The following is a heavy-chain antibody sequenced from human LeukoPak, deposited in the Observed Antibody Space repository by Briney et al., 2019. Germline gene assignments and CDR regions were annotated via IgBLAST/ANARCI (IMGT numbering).Heavy chain of an antibody. CDR3: ARDISSSVGGGNPDDAFDI. D-gene: IGHD4-23*01. CDR2: INPSGGST. Sequence: ASVKVSCKASGYTFTSYYMHWVRQAPGQGLEWMGIINPSGGSTSYAQKFQGRVTMTRDMSTSTVYMELSSLRSEDTAVYYCARDISSSVGGGNPDDAFDIWGQGTMVTVSS. J-gene: IGHJ3*02. CDR1: GYTFTSYY. V-gene: IGHV1-46*01.